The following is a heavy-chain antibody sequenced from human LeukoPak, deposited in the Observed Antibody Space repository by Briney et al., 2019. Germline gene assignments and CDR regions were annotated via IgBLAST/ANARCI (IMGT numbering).Heavy chain of an antibody. CDR1: GYTFIRYY. Sequence: ASVKVSCKASGYTFIRYYMHWVRQAPGQGLEWMGIINPSGGSTSYAQRFQGRVTMTRDTSTSTVYMELSRLRSEDTAVYYCARGGYGDRIDYWGQGTLVTVSS. D-gene: IGHD4-17*01. J-gene: IGHJ4*02. V-gene: IGHV1-46*01. CDR3: ARGGYGDRIDY. CDR2: INPSGGST.